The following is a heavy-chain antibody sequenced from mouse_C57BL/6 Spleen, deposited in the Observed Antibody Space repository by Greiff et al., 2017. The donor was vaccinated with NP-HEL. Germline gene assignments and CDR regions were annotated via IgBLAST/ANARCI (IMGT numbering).Heavy chain of an antibody. CDR1: GFTFSSYA. CDR2: ISSGGDYI. J-gene: IGHJ1*03. D-gene: IGHD1-1*01. Sequence: EVKLMESGEGLVKPGGSLKLSCAASGFTFSSYAMSWVRQTPEKRLEWVAYISSGGDYIYYADTVKGRFTISRDNARNTLYLQMSSLKSEDTAMYYCTRENYYGSSLYWYFDVWGTGTTVTVSS. V-gene: IGHV5-9-1*02. CDR3: TRENYYGSSLYWYFDV.